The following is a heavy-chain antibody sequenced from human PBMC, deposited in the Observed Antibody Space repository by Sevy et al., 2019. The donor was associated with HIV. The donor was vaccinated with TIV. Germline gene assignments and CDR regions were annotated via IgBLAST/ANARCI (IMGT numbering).Heavy chain of an antibody. CDR1: GFTFGPYW. CDR2: IRPDGSDK. CDR3: ARGVGPDC. V-gene: IGHV3-7*01. Sequence: GGSLRLSCAASGFTFGPYWMTWVRQAPGKGLEWVVNIRPDGSDKYYVDSVKGRFTISRDNAKNSLYLQMNSLRADDTAMYYCARGVGPDCWGQGALVTVSS. D-gene: IGHD1-26*01. J-gene: IGHJ4*02.